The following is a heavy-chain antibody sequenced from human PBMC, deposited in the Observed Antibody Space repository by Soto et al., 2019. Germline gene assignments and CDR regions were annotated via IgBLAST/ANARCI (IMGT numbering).Heavy chain of an antibody. Sequence: GGSLRLSCAASGFTFSTYGMHWVRLAPGKGLEWVAVISDDGSNKKYADSVKGRFTISRDNSKNTLYLQMNTLRVEEDTVVYYCAKEVFPSGYYYDSGAPDYWGQGTLVTVSS. CDR2: ISDDGSNK. CDR1: GFTFSTYG. V-gene: IGHV3-30*18. J-gene: IGHJ4*02. D-gene: IGHD3-22*01. CDR3: AKEVFPSGYYYDSGAPDY.